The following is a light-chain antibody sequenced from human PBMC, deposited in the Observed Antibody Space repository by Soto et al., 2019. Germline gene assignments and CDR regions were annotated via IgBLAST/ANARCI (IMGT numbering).Light chain of an antibody. CDR2: DAS. Sequence: DIQMTQSPSTLSASVGDGVTITCRASQRISTWLVWYQQKPGKAPKLLISDASSLETGVPSRFSGSGSGTDFTLTISSLQPEDFATYYCQQSYSTPVTFGGGTKVDIK. CDR3: QQSYSTPVT. V-gene: IGKV1-39*01. J-gene: IGKJ4*01. CDR1: QRISTW.